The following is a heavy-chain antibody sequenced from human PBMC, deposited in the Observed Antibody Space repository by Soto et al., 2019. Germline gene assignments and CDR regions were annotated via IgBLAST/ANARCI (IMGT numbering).Heavy chain of an antibody. Sequence: SVKVSCKASGGTFSSYAISWVRQAPGQGLEWMGGIIPIFGTANYAQKFQGRVTITADESTSTAYMELSSLRSGDTAVYYCARGGEVVPAAILWFDPWGQGTLVTVSS. J-gene: IGHJ5*02. V-gene: IGHV1-69*13. CDR3: ARGGEVVPAAILWFDP. CDR2: IIPIFGTA. D-gene: IGHD2-2*02. CDR1: GGTFSSYA.